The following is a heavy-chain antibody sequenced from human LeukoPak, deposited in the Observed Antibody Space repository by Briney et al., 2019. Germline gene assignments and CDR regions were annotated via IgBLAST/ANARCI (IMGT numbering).Heavy chain of an antibody. CDR3: ARVISSGYYYGHWFDP. CDR1: GFTLSRYS. Sequence: GGSLRLSCAASGFTLSRYSMNWVRQAPGNGLAWVSSSSSSSSYIYYADSVKGRFTISRDKAKNSLYLQMNSLSAEDTAVYYCARVISSGYYYGHWFDPWGQGTLVTVSS. V-gene: IGHV3-21*01. J-gene: IGHJ5*02. D-gene: IGHD3-22*01. CDR2: SSSSSSYI.